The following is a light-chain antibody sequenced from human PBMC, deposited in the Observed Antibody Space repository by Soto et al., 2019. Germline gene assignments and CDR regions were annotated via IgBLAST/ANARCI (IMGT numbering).Light chain of an antibody. CDR2: DTT. Sequence: QAVVTQEPSLTVSPGGTVTLTCGSSTGAVTSGHYPYWFQQKPGQAPKTQIYDTTNKHSWSPARFSGSLLGGKAALTLSGAQPEDEADYYCLLVYSGIVVFGGGTKLTVL. CDR3: LLVYSGIVV. CDR1: TGAVTSGHY. J-gene: IGLJ2*01. V-gene: IGLV7-46*01.